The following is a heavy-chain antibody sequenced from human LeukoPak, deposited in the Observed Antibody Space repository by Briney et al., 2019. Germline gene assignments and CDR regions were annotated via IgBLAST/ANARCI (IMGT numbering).Heavy chain of an antibody. D-gene: IGHD3-10*01. CDR3: ARAKPKNMVRGLIMRRESRYYFDY. V-gene: IGHV3-30*14. J-gene: IGHJ4*02. CDR1: GFTFSNYA. Sequence: SGGSLRLSCAASGFTFSNYAMHWVRQAPGKGLEWVAVISYDGSDKYYADSVKGRFSISRDNSKSTLYIQMNSLRAEDTAVYYCARAKPKNMVRGLIMRRESRYYFDYWGQGTLVTVSS. CDR2: ISYDGSDK.